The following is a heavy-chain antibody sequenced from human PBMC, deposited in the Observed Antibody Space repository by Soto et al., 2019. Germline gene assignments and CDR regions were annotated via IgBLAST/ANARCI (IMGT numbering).Heavy chain of an antibody. CDR3: ERVSCSPASCKVLFDY. D-gene: IGHD2-15*01. Sequence: PGGSLRLSCAVSGFTFSSYWMHWVRQAPGEGLVWVSRINIEGSETTYADSVRGRFTISRDNAKNTLYLQMNSLRAEDTAVYYWERVSCSPASCKVLFDYWGQGPLVTVSS. J-gene: IGHJ4*02. CDR1: GFTFSSYW. CDR2: INIEGSET. V-gene: IGHV3-74*01.